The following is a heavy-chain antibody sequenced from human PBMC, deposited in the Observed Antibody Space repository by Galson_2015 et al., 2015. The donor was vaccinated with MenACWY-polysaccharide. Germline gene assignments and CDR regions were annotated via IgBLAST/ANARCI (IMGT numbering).Heavy chain of an antibody. J-gene: IGHJ5*02. V-gene: IGHV3-48*03. D-gene: IGHD2-15*01. CDR3: TRGIVVVGATKNWFDP. Sequence: SSGSSTDYADSVKGRFTISRDIAENSLYLQMSSLRAEDTAVYYCTRGIVVVGATKNWFDPWGQGTLVTVSS. CDR2: SSGSST.